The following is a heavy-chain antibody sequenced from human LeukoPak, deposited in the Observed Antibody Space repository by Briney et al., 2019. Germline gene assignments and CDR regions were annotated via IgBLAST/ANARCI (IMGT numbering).Heavy chain of an antibody. CDR1: GGSISSSSYY. Sequence: PSETLSLTCTVSGGSISSSSYYWGWIRQPPGKGLEWIGSIYYSGSTYYNPSLKSRVTISVDTSKNQFSLKLSSVTAADTAVYYCARFRDRGDYADYWGQGTLVTVSP. V-gene: IGHV4-39*01. CDR2: IYYSGST. CDR3: ARFRDRGDYADY. J-gene: IGHJ4*02. D-gene: IGHD4-17*01.